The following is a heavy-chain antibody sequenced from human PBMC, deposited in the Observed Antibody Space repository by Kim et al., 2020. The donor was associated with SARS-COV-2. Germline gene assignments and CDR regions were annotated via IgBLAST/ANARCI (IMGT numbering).Heavy chain of an antibody. J-gene: IGHJ3*02. Sequence: SETLSLTCTVSGGSISSYYWSWIRQPPGKGLEWIGYIYYSGSTNYNPSLKSRVTISVDTSKNQFSLKLSSVTAADTAGYYCARRSLGYYDSSGPQAAFDIWGQGKMVTVSS. D-gene: IGHD3-22*01. CDR2: IYYSGST. V-gene: IGHV4-59*01. CDR1: GGSISSYY. CDR3: ARRSLGYYDSSGPQAAFDI.